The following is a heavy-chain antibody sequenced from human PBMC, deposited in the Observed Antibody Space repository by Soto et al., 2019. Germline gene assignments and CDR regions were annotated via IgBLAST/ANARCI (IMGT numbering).Heavy chain of an antibody. CDR1: GGSISSSSYY. CDR3: ASTYCSSTSCYPYYYYGMDV. Sequence: SETLSLTCTVSGGSISSSSYYWGWIRQPPGKGLEWIGSIYYSGSTYYNPSLKSRVTISVDTSKNQFSLKLSSVTAAETAVYYCASTYCSSTSCYPYYYYGMDVWGQGTTVTVSS. V-gene: IGHV4-39*01. D-gene: IGHD2-2*01. J-gene: IGHJ6*02. CDR2: IYYSGST.